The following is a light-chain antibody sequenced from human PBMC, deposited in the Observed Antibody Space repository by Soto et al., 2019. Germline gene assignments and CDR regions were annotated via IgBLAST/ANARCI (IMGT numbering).Light chain of an antibody. CDR2: DAS. CDR3: QQYNSYLWT. CDR1: QSISSW. V-gene: IGKV1-5*01. J-gene: IGKJ1*01. Sequence: DIQMTQSLSTLSASVGDRVTITCRASQSISSWLAWYQQKPGKAPKLLIYDASSLESGVPSRFSGSGSGTEFTLTISSLQPDDFATYYCQQYNSYLWTFGQGTKVDI.